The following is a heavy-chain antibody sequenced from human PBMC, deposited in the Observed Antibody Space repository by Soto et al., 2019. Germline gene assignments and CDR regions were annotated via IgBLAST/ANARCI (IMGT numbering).Heavy chain of an antibody. Sequence: EVQLLDSGGGLVQPGGSLRLSCAASGFTFSSYAMNWDRQAPGKGLEWVSVISGSGDSTYYADSVKGRFTISRDNSKNTLYLQMNSLITEDTAVYYCARRGPGTYFDYWGQGTLVTVSS. V-gene: IGHV3-23*01. J-gene: IGHJ4*02. CDR1: GFTFSSYA. CDR2: ISGSGDST. D-gene: IGHD6-13*01. CDR3: ARRGPGTYFDY.